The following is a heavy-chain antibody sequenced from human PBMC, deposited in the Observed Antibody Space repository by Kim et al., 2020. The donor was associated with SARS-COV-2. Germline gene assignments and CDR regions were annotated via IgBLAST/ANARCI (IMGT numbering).Heavy chain of an antibody. V-gene: IGHV3-23*03. D-gene: IGHD2-15*01. J-gene: IGHJ6*02. Sequence: GGSLRLSCAASGFSFTRHAMNWVRQAPGKGLEWVSVIFSGGTGIYYADSVKGRFTISRDTSGTTLYLQMNSLRVEDTGIYYCAKDIGGGNYYYYGFDAWGQETTVTV. CDR2: IFSGGTGI. CDR1: GFSFTRHA. CDR3: AKDIGGGNYYYYGFDA.